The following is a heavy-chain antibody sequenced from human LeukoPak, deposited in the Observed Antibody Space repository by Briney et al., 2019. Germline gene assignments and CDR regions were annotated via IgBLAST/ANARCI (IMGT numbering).Heavy chain of an antibody. J-gene: IGHJ4*02. CDR1: GFTFSSYA. D-gene: IGHD6-19*01. Sequence: PGGSLRPSCAASGFTFSSYAMHWVRQAPGKGLEWVAVISYDGSNKYYADSVKGRFTISRDNSKNTLYLQMNSLRAEDTAVYYCARAWVVAGPFDYWGQGTLVTVSS. CDR2: ISYDGSNK. CDR3: ARAWVVAGPFDY. V-gene: IGHV3-30*04.